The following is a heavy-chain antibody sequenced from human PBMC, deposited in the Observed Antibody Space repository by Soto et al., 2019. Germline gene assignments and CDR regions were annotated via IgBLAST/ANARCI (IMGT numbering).Heavy chain of an antibody. CDR3: ARTLGYCSGGSCYSVDDWFDP. Sequence: GGSLRLSCAASGFTVSSNYMSWVRQAPGKGLEWVSVIYSGGSTYYADSVKGRFTISRDNSKNTLYLQMNSLRAEDTAVYYCARTLGYCSGGSCYSVDDWFDPWGQGTLVTVSS. CDR1: GFTVSSNY. J-gene: IGHJ5*02. V-gene: IGHV3-53*01. D-gene: IGHD2-15*01. CDR2: IYSGGST.